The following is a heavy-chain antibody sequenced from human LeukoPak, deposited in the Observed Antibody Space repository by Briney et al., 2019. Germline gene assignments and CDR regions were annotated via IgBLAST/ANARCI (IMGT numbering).Heavy chain of an antibody. J-gene: IGHJ4*02. D-gene: IGHD5-18*01. Sequence: QPGGSLRLSCAASGFTFSSYGMHWVRQAPGKGLEWVAFIRFDGSIKYYAESVKGRFTISRDNAKNSLYLQMNSLRAEDTAVYYCARAPGDTAMVLDYWGQGTLVTVSS. CDR3: ARAPGDTAMVLDY. CDR1: GFTFSSYG. V-gene: IGHV3-30*02. CDR2: IRFDGSIK.